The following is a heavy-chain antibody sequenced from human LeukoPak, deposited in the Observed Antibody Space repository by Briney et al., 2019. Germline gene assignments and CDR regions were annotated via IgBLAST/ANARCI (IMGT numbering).Heavy chain of an antibody. D-gene: IGHD3-16*01. CDR3: AAGLGDY. J-gene: IGHJ4*02. CDR1: GFTFSSYA. CDR2: ISYDGSNK. V-gene: IGHV3-30*04. Sequence: GGSLRLSCAASGFTFSSYAMRWVRQAPGKGLEGGAVISYDGSNKYYADSVKGRFTISRDNSKNTLYLQMNSLRAEDTAVYYCAAGLGDYWGQGTLVTVSS.